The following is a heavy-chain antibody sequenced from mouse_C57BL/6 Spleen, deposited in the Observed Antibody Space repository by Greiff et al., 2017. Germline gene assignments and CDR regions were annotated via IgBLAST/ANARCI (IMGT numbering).Heavy chain of an antibody. CDR2: SDPEEGDT. CDR1: GFNIKDYY. J-gene: IGHJ3*01. Sequence: EVKLMESGAELVRPGASVKLSCTASGFNIKDYYMHWVKQRPEQGLEWSGRSDPEEGDTEYAPKFQGKATLTADTSSNTAYLHLSSLTSEDTAVYYCTTNDGYSNFAYWGQGTLVTVSA. CDR3: TTNDGYSNFAY. V-gene: IGHV14-1*01. D-gene: IGHD2-3*01.